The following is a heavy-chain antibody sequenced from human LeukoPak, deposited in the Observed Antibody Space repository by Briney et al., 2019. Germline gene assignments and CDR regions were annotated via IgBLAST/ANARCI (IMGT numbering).Heavy chain of an antibody. CDR3: ARDYGGNYHFDY. CDR1: GASVSSYD. D-gene: IGHD4-23*01. CDR2: IYTSGNT. V-gene: IGHV4-4*07. Sequence: LETLSLTCTVSGASVSSYDWGWIRQPAGKGLEWIGRIYTSGNTNYNPSPKSRVTISRDTSKNQFSLRVTSVTAADTGVYYCARDYGGNYHFDYWGQGTLVTVSS. J-gene: IGHJ4*02.